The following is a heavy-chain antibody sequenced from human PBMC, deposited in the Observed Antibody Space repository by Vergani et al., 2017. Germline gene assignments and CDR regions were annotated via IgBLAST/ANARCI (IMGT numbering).Heavy chain of an antibody. J-gene: IGHJ6*02. CDR1: GGTFSSYT. Sequence: QVPLVQSGAEVKKPGSSVKVSCKASGGTFSSYTISWVRQAPGQGLEWMGRIIPILGIANYTQKFQGRVTITADKSTSTAYMELSSLRSDDTAVYYCAHTGNYYDSSGYYSDYYYYGMDVWSQGTTVTVSS. CDR3: AHTGNYYDSSGYYSDYYYYGMDV. V-gene: IGHV1-69*02. D-gene: IGHD3-22*01. CDR2: IIPILGIA.